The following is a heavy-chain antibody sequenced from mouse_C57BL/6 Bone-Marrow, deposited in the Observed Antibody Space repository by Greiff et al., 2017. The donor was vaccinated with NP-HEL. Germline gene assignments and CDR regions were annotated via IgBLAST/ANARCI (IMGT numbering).Heavy chain of an antibody. CDR2: IWGVGST. CDR3: ASLRSRFAY. CDR1: GFSLTSYG. J-gene: IGHJ3*01. D-gene: IGHD1-1*01. V-gene: IGHV2-6*01. Sequence: VKLVESGPGLVAPSQSLSITCTVSGFSLTSYGVDWVRQSPGKGLEWLGVIWGVGSTNYNSALKSRLSISKDNSKSQVFLKMNSLQTDDTAMYYCASLRSRFAYWGQGTLVTVSA.